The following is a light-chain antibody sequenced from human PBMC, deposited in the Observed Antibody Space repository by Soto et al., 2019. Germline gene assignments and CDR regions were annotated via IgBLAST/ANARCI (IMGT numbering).Light chain of an antibody. CDR3: QQFYTYPLT. CDR2: AAS. CDR1: HGISSY. J-gene: IGKJ4*01. Sequence: SVSAKVGDRGTITCRASHGISSYPAWYHLNPGKAPKLLIYAASTLQSGVPLRFSGSGSGTDFTLTISSLQPEDFATYCCQQFYTYPLTFGGGTMVDI. V-gene: IGKV1-9*01.